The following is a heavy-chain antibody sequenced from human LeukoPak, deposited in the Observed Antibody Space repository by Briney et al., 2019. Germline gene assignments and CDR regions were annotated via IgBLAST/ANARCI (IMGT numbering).Heavy chain of an antibody. CDR1: GFTFSSYV. Sequence: GGSLRLSYTPSGFTFSSYVMHGVRQAPGKGLEGVSYISNAGSTIEYADSVKGRFTISRDSAKNSLYVQMNSVRAEDTAVYSCAKEGSNCGGNCLWYFDVWGRGTLVTVSS. J-gene: IGHJ2*01. V-gene: IGHV3-48*03. CDR3: AKEGSNCGGNCLWYFDV. D-gene: IGHD2-21*02. CDR2: ISNAGSTI.